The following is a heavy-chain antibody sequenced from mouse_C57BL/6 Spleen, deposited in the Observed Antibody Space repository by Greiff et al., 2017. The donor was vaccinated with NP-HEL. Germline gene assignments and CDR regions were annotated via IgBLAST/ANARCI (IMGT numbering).Heavy chain of an antibody. CDR3: ASPLYCGSSPDY. V-gene: IGHV1-80*01. CDR1: GYAFSSYW. Sequence: QVQLQQSGAELVKPGASVKISCKASGYAFSSYWMNWVKQRPGKGLECIGQIYPGDGDTNYNGKFKGKATLTADKSSSTAYMQLSSLTSEDSAVYFCASPLYCGSSPDYWGKGTTLTVSS. CDR2: IYPGDGDT. D-gene: IGHD1-1*01. J-gene: IGHJ2*01.